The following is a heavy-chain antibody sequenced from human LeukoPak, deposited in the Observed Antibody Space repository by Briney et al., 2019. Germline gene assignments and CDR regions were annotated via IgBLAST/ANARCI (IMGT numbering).Heavy chain of an antibody. CDR1: GYSFTSYW. D-gene: IGHD2-8*01. V-gene: IGHV5-51*01. J-gene: IGHJ2*01. CDR2: IYPGDSDT. CDR3: ARHNQDIVLMVYAMGWYFDL. Sequence: GESLKISCKGSGYSFTSYWICWVRQMPGKGLEWMGIIYPGDSDTRYSPSFQGQVTISADKSISTAYLQWSSLKASDTAMYYCARHNQDIVLMVYAMGWYFDLWGRGTLVTVSS.